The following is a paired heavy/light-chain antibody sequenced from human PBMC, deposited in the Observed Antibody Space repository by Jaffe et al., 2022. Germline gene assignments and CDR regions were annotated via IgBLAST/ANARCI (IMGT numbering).Heavy chain of an antibody. CDR3: ARPLITMVQGVIIPDDAFDI. CDR2: IYPGDSDT. V-gene: IGHV5-51*03. Sequence: EVQLVQSGAEVKKPGESLKISCKGSGYSFTSYWIGWVRQMPGKGLEWMGIIYPGDSDTRYSPSFQGQVTISADKSISTAYLQWSSLKASDTAMYYCARPLITMVQGVIIPDDAFDIWGQGTMVTVSS. D-gene: IGHD3-10*01. J-gene: IGHJ3*02. CDR1: GYSFTSYW.
Light chain of an antibody. V-gene: IGKV1-33*01. CDR2: DAS. CDR3: QQYDNLPYA. Sequence: DIQMTQSPSSLSASVGDRVTITCQASQDISNYLNWYQQKPGKAPKLLIYDASNLETGVPSRFSGSGSGTDFTFTISSLQPEDIATYYCQQYDNLPYAFGQGTKLEIK. CDR1: QDISNY. J-gene: IGKJ2*01.